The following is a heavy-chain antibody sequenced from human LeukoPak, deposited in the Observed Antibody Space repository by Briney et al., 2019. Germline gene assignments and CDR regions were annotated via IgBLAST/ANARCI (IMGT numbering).Heavy chain of an antibody. J-gene: IGHJ5*02. V-gene: IGHV1-2*02. D-gene: IGHD3-10*01. Sequence: ASVKDSCKASGYTFTGYYMHWVRQAPGQGLEWMGWINPNSGGTNYAQKFQGRVTMTRDTSISTAYMELSRLRSDDTAVYYCARVIPTMVRGVMPNWFDPWGQGTLVTVSS. CDR1: GYTFTGYY. CDR3: ARVIPTMVRGVMPNWFDP. CDR2: INPNSGGT.